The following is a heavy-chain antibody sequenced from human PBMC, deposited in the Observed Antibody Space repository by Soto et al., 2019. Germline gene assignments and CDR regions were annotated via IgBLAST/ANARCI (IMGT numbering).Heavy chain of an antibody. CDR3: ASSGSGSYPRFDP. D-gene: IGHD3-10*01. V-gene: IGHV4-59*01. CDR1: GGSISSYY. Sequence: QVQLQESGPGLVKPSETLSLTCTVSGGSISSYYWSWIRQPPGKGLEWIGYIYYSGSTNYNPSLKSRVTSSVDPSKNQFSLNLSSVTAADTAAYYCASSGSGSYPRFDPWGQGTLVTVSS. CDR2: IYYSGST. J-gene: IGHJ5*02.